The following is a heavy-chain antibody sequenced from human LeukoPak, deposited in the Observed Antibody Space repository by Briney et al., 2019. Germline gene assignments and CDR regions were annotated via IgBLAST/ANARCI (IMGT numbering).Heavy chain of an antibody. J-gene: IGHJ3*02. CDR2: IKQDGSEK. Sequence: GGSLRLSCAASGFTFSSYWMSWVRQAPGKGLEWVANIKQDGSEKYYVDSVKGRFTISRDNAKNSLYLQMNSLRAEDTAVYYCARDTDSSSWYVRARPRDRGGVTAPRGDAFDIWGQGTMVTVSS. D-gene: IGHD6-13*01. CDR3: ARDTDSSSWYVRARPRDRGGVTAPRGDAFDI. CDR1: GFTFSSYW. V-gene: IGHV3-7*01.